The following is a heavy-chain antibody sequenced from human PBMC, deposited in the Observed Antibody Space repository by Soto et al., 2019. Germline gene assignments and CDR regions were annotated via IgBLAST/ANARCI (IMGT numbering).Heavy chain of an antibody. CDR3: ASTRDNYDSSGPDYYYGMDV. CDR2: ISAYNGNT. J-gene: IGHJ6*02. V-gene: IGHV1-18*01. CDR1: GYTFTSYG. Sequence: GASVKVSCKASGYTFTSYGISWVRQAPGQGLEWMGWISAYNGNTNYAQKLQGRVTVTTDTSTSTAYMELRSLRSDDTAVYYCASTRDNYDSSGPDYYYGMDVWGQGTTVTVSS. D-gene: IGHD3-22*01.